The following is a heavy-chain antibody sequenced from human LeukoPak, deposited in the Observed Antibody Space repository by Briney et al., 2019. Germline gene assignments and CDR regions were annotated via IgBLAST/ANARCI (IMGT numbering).Heavy chain of an antibody. Sequence: ASVKVSCKASGYTFIDYYLQWVRQAPGQGLEWVGWINPNSGVTNYAQKFQGRVSMTSDTSISTVYMELSRLRSDDTAVYYCLREDYWGQGTLVTVSS. J-gene: IGHJ4*02. V-gene: IGHV1-2*02. CDR3: LREDY. CDR2: INPNSGVT. CDR1: GYTFIDYY.